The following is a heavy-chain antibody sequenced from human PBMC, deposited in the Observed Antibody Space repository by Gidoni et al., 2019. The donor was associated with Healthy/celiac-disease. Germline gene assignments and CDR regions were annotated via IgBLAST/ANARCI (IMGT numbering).Heavy chain of an antibody. CDR3: AKDVLVGAAAGGYFDY. CDR1: GFTFSSYA. D-gene: IGHD6-13*01. J-gene: IGHJ4*02. CDR2: ISGSGGST. Sequence: EVQLLESGGGLVQPGGSLRLSCAASGFTFSSYAMSWVRQAPGKGLEWVSAISGSGGSTYYADSVKGRFTISRDNSKNTLYLQMNSLRAEDTAVYYCAKDVLVGAAAGGYFDYWGQGTLVTVSS. V-gene: IGHV3-23*01.